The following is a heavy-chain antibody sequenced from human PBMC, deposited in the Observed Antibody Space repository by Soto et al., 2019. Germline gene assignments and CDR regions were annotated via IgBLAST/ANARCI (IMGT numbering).Heavy chain of an antibody. CDR1: NASISSRKW. CDR2: IYHRGSI. V-gene: IGHV4-4*02. CDR3: ASKFGELLADAFDI. Sequence: QVQLQESGPGLVKPSGTLSLTCTVSNASISSRKWWTWVRENPGKWLEGIGEIYHRGSINHNPSLKSRVTMSVDKSNTQFSLKMTSVTAADTAVYYCASKFGELLADAFDIWGQGTVVTVSS. D-gene: IGHD3-10*01. J-gene: IGHJ3*02.